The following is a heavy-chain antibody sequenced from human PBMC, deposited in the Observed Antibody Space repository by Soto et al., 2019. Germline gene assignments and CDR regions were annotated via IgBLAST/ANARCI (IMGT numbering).Heavy chain of an antibody. CDR3: ASGSHYGDYYFDY. CDR2: ISSSGSTI. D-gene: IGHD4-17*01. Sequence: GESLKISCAASGFTFSDYYMSWIRQAPGKGLEWVSYISSSGSTIYYADSVKGRFTISRDNAKNSLYLQMNSLRAEDTAVYYCASGSHYGDYYFDYWGQGTLVTVSS. V-gene: IGHV3-11*01. J-gene: IGHJ4*02. CDR1: GFTFSDYY.